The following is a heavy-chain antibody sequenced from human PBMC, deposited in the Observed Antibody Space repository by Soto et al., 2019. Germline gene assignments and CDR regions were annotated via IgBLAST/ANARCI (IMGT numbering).Heavy chain of an antibody. CDR3: VRHSRRSVRAPMKY. V-gene: IGHV5-51*01. Sequence: GESLKISCKGSGYTFTNYWIVWVRQMPGRGLEWMGITHPGHSETKYSPSFEGQVTISADRSTRTAYLHWSSLKASDAATYYCVRHSRRSVRAPMKYWGQGTLVTVSS. CDR1: GYTFTNYW. D-gene: IGHD2-2*01. J-gene: IGHJ4*02. CDR2: THPGHSET.